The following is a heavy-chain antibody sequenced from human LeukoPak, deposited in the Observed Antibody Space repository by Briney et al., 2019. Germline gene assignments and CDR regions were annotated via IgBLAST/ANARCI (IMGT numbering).Heavy chain of an antibody. Sequence: ASVKVSCKASGYTFTSYYMHWVRQAPGQGLEWMGIINPSGGSTSYAQKFQGRVTMTRDTSTSTVYMELRSLRSDDTAVYYCARAPIYDILTGYEEAYYMDVWGKGTTVTISS. V-gene: IGHV1-46*01. J-gene: IGHJ6*03. D-gene: IGHD3-9*01. CDR3: ARAPIYDILTGYEEAYYMDV. CDR1: GYTFTSYY. CDR2: INPSGGST.